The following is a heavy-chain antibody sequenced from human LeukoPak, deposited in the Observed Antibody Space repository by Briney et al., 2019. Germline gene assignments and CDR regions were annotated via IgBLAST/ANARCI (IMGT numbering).Heavy chain of an antibody. CDR2: ISWNSGSI. CDR1: GFTFDDYA. CDR3: AKSLGYRGGYYYYYAMDV. J-gene: IGHJ6*02. Sequence: GGSLRLSCAASGFTFDDYAMHWVRHTPGKGLEWVSGISWNSGSIGYADSVKGRFTISRDNAKNSLYLQMNSLRAEDTALYYCAKSLGYRGGYYYYYAMDVWGQGTTVTVSS. V-gene: IGHV3-9*01. D-gene: IGHD2-15*01.